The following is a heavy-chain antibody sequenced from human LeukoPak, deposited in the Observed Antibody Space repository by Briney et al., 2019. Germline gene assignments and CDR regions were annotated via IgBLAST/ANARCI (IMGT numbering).Heavy chain of an antibody. CDR3: ARCGGDYGDYGVS. CDR1: GYIFTDYW. Sequence: GESLKISCKASGYIFTDYWIGWVRQMPGKGLEWMGIIFTGGSDTRYSPSFQGQVTISADKSISTAYLQWSSLKASDTAMYYCARCGGDYGDYGVSWGQGTLVTVSS. D-gene: IGHD4-17*01. CDR2: IFTGGSDT. V-gene: IGHV5-51*01. J-gene: IGHJ5*02.